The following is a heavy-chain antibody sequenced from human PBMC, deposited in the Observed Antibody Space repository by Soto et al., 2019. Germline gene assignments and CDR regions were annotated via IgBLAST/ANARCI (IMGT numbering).Heavy chain of an antibody. V-gene: IGHV3-23*01. Sequence: EVQLLESGGGLVQPGGSLRLSCTASGFTFSSHAMTWVRQAPGKGLEWVSGLSDSGGSTYYADSVKGRFTISRDNSMNTLYLQMNALRAEDPAVCYCAKVSSSWYAGFFDLWGQGTLVTVSS. CDR3: AKVSSSWYAGFFDL. CDR1: GFTFSSHA. CDR2: LSDSGGST. J-gene: IGHJ4*02. D-gene: IGHD6-13*01.